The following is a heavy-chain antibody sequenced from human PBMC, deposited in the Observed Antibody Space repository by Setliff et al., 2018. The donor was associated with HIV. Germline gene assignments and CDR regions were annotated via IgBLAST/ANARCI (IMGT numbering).Heavy chain of an antibody. CDR1: GGSISTNRDH. J-gene: IGHJ4*02. CDR3: ARRDRYCSSTSCQLDY. V-gene: IGHV4-39*07. D-gene: IGHD2-2*01. Sequence: SETLSLTCNVSGGSISTNRDHWGWIRQPPGKGLEWIGSISYSGNTYYHPSLQSRVTISLDMSKNQFSLKVKSVTAAYTAVYYCARRDRYCSSTSCQLDYWGQGTLVT. CDR2: ISYSGNT.